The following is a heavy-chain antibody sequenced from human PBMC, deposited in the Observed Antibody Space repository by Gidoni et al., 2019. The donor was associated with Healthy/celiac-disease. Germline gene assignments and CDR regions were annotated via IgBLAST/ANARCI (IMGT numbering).Heavy chain of an antibody. D-gene: IGHD1-1*01. J-gene: IGHJ5*02. CDR3: ARDLNRSTAPHWFDP. CDR1: GGSISSGGYY. Sequence: QVQLQESGPGLVKPSQTLSLTCTVSGGSISSGGYYWRWIRQHPGKGLEWIGYIYYSGSTYYNPSLKSRVTISVDTSKNQFSLKLSSVTAADTAVYYCARDLNRSTAPHWFDPWGQGTLVTVSS. V-gene: IGHV4-31*03. CDR2: IYYSGST.